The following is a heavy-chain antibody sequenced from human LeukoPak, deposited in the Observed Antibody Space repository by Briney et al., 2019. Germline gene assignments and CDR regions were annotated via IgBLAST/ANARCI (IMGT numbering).Heavy chain of an antibody. CDR1: GFTFSSYA. CDR3: ARDAQYLIYGDYGDY. V-gene: IGHV3-30-3*01. D-gene: IGHD4-17*01. J-gene: IGHJ4*02. CDR2: ISYDGSNK. Sequence: PGGSLRLSCAASGFTFSSYAMPWVRQAPGKGLEWVAVISYDGSNKYYADSVKGRFTTSRDNSKNTLYLQMNSLRAEDTAVYYCARDAQYLIYGDYGDYWGQGTLVTVSS.